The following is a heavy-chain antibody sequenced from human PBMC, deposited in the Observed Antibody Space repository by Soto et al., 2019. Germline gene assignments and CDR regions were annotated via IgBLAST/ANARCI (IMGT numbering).Heavy chain of an antibody. CDR3: TKGSSGYYYPHLDY. V-gene: IGHV3-30*18. CDR1: GFTFSTYG. D-gene: IGHD3-22*01. Sequence: SLRLSCEASGFTFSTYGTHWVRQAPGKGLEWVAVISFDGSNKNYADSVKGRFTISRDNSKNTLYLQMNSLRAEDTAVYYCTKGSSGYYYPHLDYWGQGTLVTVSS. CDR2: ISFDGSNK. J-gene: IGHJ4*02.